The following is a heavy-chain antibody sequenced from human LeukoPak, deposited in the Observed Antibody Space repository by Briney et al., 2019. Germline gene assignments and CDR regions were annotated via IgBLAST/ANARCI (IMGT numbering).Heavy chain of an antibody. D-gene: IGHD3-10*01. Sequence: GGSLRLSCAASGFTFRDYHMSWIRQAPGKGLEWVSGIVGGGTSTYYADSVKGRFTISRDNSKNMVFLQMNSLRAEDTAVYYCAKLQADVRVTSYWGQGTLVTVSS. CDR2: IVGGGTST. V-gene: IGHV3-23*01. J-gene: IGHJ4*02. CDR1: GFTFRDYH. CDR3: AKLQADVRVTSY.